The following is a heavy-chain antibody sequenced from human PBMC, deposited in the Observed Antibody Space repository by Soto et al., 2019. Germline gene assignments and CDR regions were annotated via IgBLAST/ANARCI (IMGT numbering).Heavy chain of an antibody. D-gene: IGHD2-2*01. J-gene: IGHJ4*02. CDR3: ARVRPPTCTRPAAVLYYFDY. CDR1: GASVSSSHW. CDR2: IYHVGFT. V-gene: IGHV4-4*02. Sequence: QVHLQESGPGLVKPSGTLSLTCGVSGASVSSSHWWTWFRQPPGKGLECIVCIYHVGFTSYNPSLMSRVIMSMDQSRNQFAMKISSVTAADPAVYYCARVRPPTCTRPAAVLYYFDYWGQGSLVTVSS.